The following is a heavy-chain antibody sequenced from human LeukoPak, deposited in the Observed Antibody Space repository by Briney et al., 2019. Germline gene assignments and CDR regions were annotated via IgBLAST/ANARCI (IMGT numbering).Heavy chain of an antibody. CDR2: IDYSGST. V-gene: IGHV4-59*01. CDR1: GGSITSYY. CDR3: ARDVHSSSFDP. J-gene: IGHJ5*02. D-gene: IGHD6-13*01. Sequence: SETLSLTCTVSGGSITSYYWSWIRQPPGKGLEWIGYIDYSGSTNYNPSLKSRVTISRDTSKNQFSLRLSSVTAEDTAVYYCARDVHSSSFDPWGQGTLVTV.